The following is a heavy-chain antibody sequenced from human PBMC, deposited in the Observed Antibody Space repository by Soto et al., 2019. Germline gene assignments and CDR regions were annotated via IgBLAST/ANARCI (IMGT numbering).Heavy chain of an antibody. Sequence: QVQLQESGPGLVKPSQTLSLTCTVSGGSINSGGYCWSWIRQHPGKGLDWIGCISYGGSTSYNPSLKSRFTIPVDTSKNQFSLKLTSVTAADTAVYYCSRGILVWGQGALITVSS. CDR3: SRGILV. D-gene: IGHD5-18*01. CDR1: GGSINSGGYC. CDR2: ISYGGST. V-gene: IGHV4-31*03. J-gene: IGHJ4*02.